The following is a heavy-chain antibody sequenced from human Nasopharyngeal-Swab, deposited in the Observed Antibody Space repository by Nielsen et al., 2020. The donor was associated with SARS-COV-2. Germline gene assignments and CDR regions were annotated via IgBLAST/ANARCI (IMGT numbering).Heavy chain of an antibody. V-gene: IGHV3-30*02. CDR3: AKDHKMESGGGLGYMDV. CDR1: GFTFSSYG. J-gene: IGHJ6*03. D-gene: IGHD3-16*01. Sequence: GGSLRLSCAASGFTFSSYGMHWVRQAPGEGLEWVAFIRYDGFNQHYVDSVKGRFTISRDSSKNTLYLQLNSLRAEDTAVYYCAKDHKMESGGGLGYMDVWGKGTTVTVSS. CDR2: IRYDGFNQ.